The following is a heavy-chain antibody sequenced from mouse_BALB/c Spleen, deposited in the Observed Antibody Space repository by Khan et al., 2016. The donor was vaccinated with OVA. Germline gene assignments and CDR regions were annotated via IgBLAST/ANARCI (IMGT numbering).Heavy chain of an antibody. Sequence: QIQLLQSGPELKKPGETVKISCKASGYTFTNYGMNWVKQSPGKALKWMGWINTYTGEPTYADDFKGRFAFSLETSASTAYLQINNLKNEDTAAYFYARTPGFSYNLDYWGQGTSVTVSS. D-gene: IGHD1-2*01. CDR3: ARTPGFSYNLDY. J-gene: IGHJ4*01. CDR2: INTYTGEP. CDR1: GYTFTNYG. V-gene: IGHV9-3-1*01.